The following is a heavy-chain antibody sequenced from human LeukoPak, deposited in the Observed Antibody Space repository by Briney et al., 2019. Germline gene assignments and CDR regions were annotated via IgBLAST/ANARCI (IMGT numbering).Heavy chain of an antibody. Sequence: SETLSLTCTVSGDSITKYYWSWIRQSPGKGLEWIGEIYHSGTTNYNPSLKSRVTISVDKSKNQFSLKLSSVTAADTAVYYCARDFRDYYMDVWGKGTTVTVSS. CDR1: GDSITKYY. V-gene: IGHV4-59*12. CDR3: ARDFRDYYMDV. J-gene: IGHJ6*03. CDR2: IYHSGTT.